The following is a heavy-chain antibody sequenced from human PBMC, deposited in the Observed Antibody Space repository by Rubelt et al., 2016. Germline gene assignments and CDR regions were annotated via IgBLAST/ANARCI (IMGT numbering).Heavy chain of an antibody. Sequence: SWIRQPPGKGLEWIGEINHSGSTNYNPSLKSRVTISVDTSKNQFSLKLSSVTAADTAVYYCARSRLKGLFDYWGQGTLVTVSS. CDR3: ARSRLKGLFDY. CDR2: INHSGST. D-gene: IGHD2-2*01. J-gene: IGHJ4*02. V-gene: IGHV4-34*13.